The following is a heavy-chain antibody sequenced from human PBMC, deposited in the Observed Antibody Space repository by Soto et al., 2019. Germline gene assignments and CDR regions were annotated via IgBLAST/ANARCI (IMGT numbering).Heavy chain of an antibody. D-gene: IGHD1-1*01. V-gene: IGHV3-53*01. J-gene: IGHJ6*02. CDR3: ARGHVDLQQTSQWVVYYYYYGMDV. Sequence: PGGSLRLSCAASGFTVSSNYMSWVRQAPGKGLEWVSLIYSGGSTYYADSVKGRFTISTDNSKNTLYLQMNSLRAEDTAVYYCARGHVDLQQTSQWVVYYYYYGMDVWGQGTTVTVSS. CDR2: IYSGGST. CDR1: GFTVSSNY.